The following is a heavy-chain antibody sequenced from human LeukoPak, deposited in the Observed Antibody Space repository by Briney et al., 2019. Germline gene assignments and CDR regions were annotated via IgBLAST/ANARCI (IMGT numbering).Heavy chain of an antibody. CDR1: GFTFSDYW. CDR2: INGDGSST. V-gene: IGHV3-74*01. D-gene: IGHD3-16*01. CDR3: ERARSGDFDY. Sequence: GGSLRLSCAASGFTFSDYWMHWVRQAPGKGLVWVARINGDGSSTSYADSVKGRFAISRDNAKNTLYLQMSSLRAEDTAVYYCERARSGDFDYWGQGTLVTVSS. J-gene: IGHJ4*02.